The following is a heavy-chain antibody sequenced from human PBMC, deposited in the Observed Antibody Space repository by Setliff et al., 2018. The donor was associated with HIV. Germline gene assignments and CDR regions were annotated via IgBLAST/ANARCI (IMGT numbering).Heavy chain of an antibody. CDR3: AKDRDTTGWYVTTQFDY. Sequence: GGSLRLSCAASGSSFSSHSTSWVRQAPGKGLEWVASISNSGESKYYADSMKGRFTISRDNSENTLYLKMNSLRDDDTAVYYCAKDRDTTGWYVTTQFDYWGQGTLVTVS. CDR1: GSSFSSHS. D-gene: IGHD6-19*01. J-gene: IGHJ4*02. V-gene: IGHV3-23*01. CDR2: ISNSGESK.